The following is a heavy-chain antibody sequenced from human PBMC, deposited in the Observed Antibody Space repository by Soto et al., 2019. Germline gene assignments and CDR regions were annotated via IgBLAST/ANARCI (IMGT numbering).Heavy chain of an antibody. CDR3: ASAYGSPQYVHH. J-gene: IGHJ1*01. D-gene: IGHD6-13*01. Sequence: QVQLVESGGGLVKPGGSLRLSCAASGFTLSDYYMAWIRQAPGKGLKWVSYISTSSSYTNYADSVKGRFIISRDNAKNSLYRQMNSLRAADTAVYYCASAYGSPQYVHHWGQGTLVTVSS. V-gene: IGHV3-11*06. CDR1: GFTLSDYY. CDR2: ISTSSSYT.